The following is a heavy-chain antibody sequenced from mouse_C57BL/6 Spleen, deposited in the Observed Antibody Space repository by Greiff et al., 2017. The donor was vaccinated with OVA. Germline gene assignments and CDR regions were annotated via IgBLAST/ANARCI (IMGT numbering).Heavy chain of an antibody. V-gene: IGHV1-54*01. CDR3: AREGSSLYAMDY. CDR2: INPGSGGT. J-gene: IGHJ4*01. Sequence: VQLQHSGAELVRPGTSVKVSCKASGYAFTNYLIEWVKQRPGQGLEWIGVINPGSGGTNYNEKFKGKATLTADKSSSTAYMQLSSLTSEDSAVYFCAREGSSLYAMDYWGQGTSVTVSS. D-gene: IGHD6-2*01. CDR1: GYAFTNYL.